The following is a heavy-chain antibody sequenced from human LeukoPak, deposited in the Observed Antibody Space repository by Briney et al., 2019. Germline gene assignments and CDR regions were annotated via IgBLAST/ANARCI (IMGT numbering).Heavy chain of an antibody. CDR3: ARDVVYDSSGYDFDY. CDR1: GYTFTGYY. Sequence: ASVKVSCKASGYTFTGYYMHWVRQAPGQGLEWMGWINPNSGGTNYAQKFQGRVTMTRDTSISTAYMELSRLRSDDTAMYYCARDVVYDSSGYDFDYWGQGTLVTVSS. CDR2: INPNSGGT. V-gene: IGHV1-2*02. D-gene: IGHD3-22*01. J-gene: IGHJ4*02.